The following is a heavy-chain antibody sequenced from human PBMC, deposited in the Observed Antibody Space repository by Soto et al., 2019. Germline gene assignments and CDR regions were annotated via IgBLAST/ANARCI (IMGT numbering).Heavy chain of an antibody. CDR3: ASYGGNSAYSFDY. V-gene: IGHV4-59*01. CDR1: GGSISSYY. D-gene: IGHD4-17*01. CDR2: IYYSGST. Sequence: PSETLSLTCTVSGGSISSYYWSWIRQPPGKGLEWIGYIYYSGSTNYNPSLKSRVTISVDTSKNQFSLKLSSVTAADTAAYYCASYGGNSAYSFDYWGQGTLVTVSS. J-gene: IGHJ4*02.